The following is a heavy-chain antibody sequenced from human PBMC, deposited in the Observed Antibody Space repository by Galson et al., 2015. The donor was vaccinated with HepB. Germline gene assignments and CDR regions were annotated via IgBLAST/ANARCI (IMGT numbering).Heavy chain of an antibody. CDR3: ARGLIAARLKYFDY. CDR2: INHSGST. D-gene: IGHD6-6*01. V-gene: IGHV4-34*01. Sequence: ETLSLTCAVYGGSFSGYYWSWIRQPPGKGLEWIGEINHSGSTNYNPSLKSRVTISVDTSKNQFSLKLSSVTAADTAVYYCARGLIAARLKYFDYWGQGTLVTVSS. J-gene: IGHJ4*02. CDR1: GGSFSGYY.